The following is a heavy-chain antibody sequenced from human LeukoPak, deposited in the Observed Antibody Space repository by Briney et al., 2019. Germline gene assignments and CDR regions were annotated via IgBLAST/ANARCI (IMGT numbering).Heavy chain of an antibody. CDR2: ITWEGRDT. J-gene: IGHJ4*02. CDR1: GFTFDDYG. CDR3: VRDKGFLQWKYLIPEY. D-gene: IGHD3-3*01. V-gene: IGHV3-20*04. Sequence: PGGSLRLSCTASGFTFDDYGMAWVRQVPGKGLEWVSGITWEGRDTGYGDSVKGRFTISRDNAKNSLYLQMNSLRAEDTAVYYCVRDKGFLQWKYLIPEYWGQGTLVTVSS.